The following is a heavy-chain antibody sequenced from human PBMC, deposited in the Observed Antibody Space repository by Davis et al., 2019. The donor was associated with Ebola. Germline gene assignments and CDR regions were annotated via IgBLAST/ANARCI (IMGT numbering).Heavy chain of an antibody. D-gene: IGHD2-15*01. CDR1: GGSFSGYY. CDR3: AREGYCSGGSCYNYYYYGMDV. CDR2: INHSGST. J-gene: IGHJ6*02. Sequence: PSETLSLTCAVYGGSFSGYYWSWIRQPPGKGLEWIGEINHSGSTNYNPSLKSRVTISVDTSKNQFSLKLSSVTAADTAVYYCAREGYCSGGSCYNYYYYGMDVWGQGTTVTVSS. V-gene: IGHV4-34*01.